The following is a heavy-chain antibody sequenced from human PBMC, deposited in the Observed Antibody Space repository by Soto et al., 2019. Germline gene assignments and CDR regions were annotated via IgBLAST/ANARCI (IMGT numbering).Heavy chain of an antibody. CDR3: ARLEYSSSPFYYYAMDV. J-gene: IGHJ6*02. CDR2: IYPRDSDI. V-gene: IGHV5-51*01. D-gene: IGHD6-6*01. Sequence: GESLKISCQGSGYSFPTYCIGWVRQMPGKGLEWMGIIYPRDSDIRYSPSFQGQVTISADKSISTAYLQWGSLKASDTAMYYCARLEYSSSPFYYYAMDVWGQGTTVTVSS. CDR1: GYSFPTYC.